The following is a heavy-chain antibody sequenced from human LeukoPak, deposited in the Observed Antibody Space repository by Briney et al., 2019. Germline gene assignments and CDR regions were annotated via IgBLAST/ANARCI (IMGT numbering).Heavy chain of an antibody. J-gene: IGHJ3*02. D-gene: IGHD3-22*01. V-gene: IGHV4-59*08. CDR3: ARHRSYYDSSGYSLAFDI. Sequence: SETLSLTCTVSGGSISSYYWSWIRQPPGKGLERIGYIYYSGSTNYNPSLKSRVTISVDTSKNQFSLKLSSVTAADTAVYYCARHRSYYDSSGYSLAFDIWGQGTMVTVSS. CDR2: IYYSGST. CDR1: GGSISSYY.